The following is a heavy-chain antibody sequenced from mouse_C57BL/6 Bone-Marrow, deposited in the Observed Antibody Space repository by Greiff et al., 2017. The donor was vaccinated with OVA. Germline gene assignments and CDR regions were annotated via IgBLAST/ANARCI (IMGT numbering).Heavy chain of an antibody. CDR2: INPNNGGT. Sequence: VQLQQSGPELVKPGASVKMSCKASGYTFTDYNMHWVKQSHGKSLEWIGYINPNNGGTSYNQKFKGKATLTVNESSSTAYMELRSLTSEDSAVYYCARRGGRGRLGWFAYWGQGTLVTVSA. CDR1: GYTFTDYN. CDR3: ARRGGRGRLGWFAY. J-gene: IGHJ3*01. V-gene: IGHV1-22*01. D-gene: IGHD3-3*01.